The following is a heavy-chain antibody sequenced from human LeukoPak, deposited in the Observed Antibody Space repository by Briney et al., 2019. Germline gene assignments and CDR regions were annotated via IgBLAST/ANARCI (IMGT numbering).Heavy chain of an antibody. V-gene: IGHV1-18*01. CDR2: INPYNGNT. Sequence: GASVKVSCKASGYTFTSYGISWVRQAPGQGLEWMGWINPYNGNTNYAQKLQGRVTMTTDTSTSTAYMELRSLRSDDTAVYYCARDQGYCSSTSCYRADYWGQGTLVTVSS. J-gene: IGHJ4*02. CDR3: ARDQGYCSSTSCYRADY. D-gene: IGHD2-2*02. CDR1: GYTFTSYG.